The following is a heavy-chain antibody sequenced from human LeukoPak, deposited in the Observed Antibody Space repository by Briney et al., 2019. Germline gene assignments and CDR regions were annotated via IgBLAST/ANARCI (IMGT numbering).Heavy chain of an antibody. J-gene: IGHJ5*02. CDR1: GYTFTSYD. Sequence: GASVKVSCKASGYTFTSYDINWVRQATGQGLEWMGWMNPNSGNTGYAQKFQGRVTITRNTSISTPYMELSSLRSEDTAVYYCARGATFNYDFWSGYYIPNWFDPWGQGTLVTVSS. D-gene: IGHD3-3*01. CDR2: MNPNSGNT. V-gene: IGHV1-8*03. CDR3: ARGATFNYDFWSGYYIPNWFDP.